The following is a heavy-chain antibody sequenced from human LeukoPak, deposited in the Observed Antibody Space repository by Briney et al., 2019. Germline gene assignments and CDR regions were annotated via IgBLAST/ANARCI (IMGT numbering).Heavy chain of an antibody. CDR2: IKKDGSEK. J-gene: IGHJ4*02. D-gene: IGHD4-17*01. CDR3: ARERLYGASALDY. Sequence: GGSLRLSCAASEFTFSTYWMSWVRQAPGKGPERVANIKKDGSEKNYVDSVRGRFIISRDNAKNSLHLQMNSLRAEDTAVYYCARERLYGASALDYWGQGTLVTVSS. CDR1: EFTFSTYW. V-gene: IGHV3-7*01.